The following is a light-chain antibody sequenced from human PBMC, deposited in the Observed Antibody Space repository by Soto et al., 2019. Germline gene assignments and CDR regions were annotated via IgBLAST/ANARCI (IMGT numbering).Light chain of an antibody. J-gene: IGKJ1*01. CDR3: QQYNSYPWT. CDR2: GAS. V-gene: IGKV3-15*01. Sequence: ETVMTQSPATLSVSPGDRATLSCRASQSVSSNLAWYQQKPGQAPRLLIYGASIRATGIPARFSGSGSGTEFTLTISSLQPDDFATYYCQQYNSYPWTFGQGTKVEIK. CDR1: QSVSSN.